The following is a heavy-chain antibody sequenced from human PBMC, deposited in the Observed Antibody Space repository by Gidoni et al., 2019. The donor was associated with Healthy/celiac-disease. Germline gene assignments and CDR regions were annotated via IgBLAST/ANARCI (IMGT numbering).Heavy chain of an antibody. Sequence: QVQLQESGPGLVKPSQTLSLTCTVSGGSFSSGNYYWGWIRQHPGKGLKWIGYIYYSGSTYYNPSLKSRVTISLDTSKNQFSLRLTSVTAADTAVYYCARASSWGVVIVDHWGQGTLVTVSS. V-gene: IGHV4-31*03. J-gene: IGHJ4*02. D-gene: IGHD3-22*01. CDR3: ARASSWGVVIVDH. CDR2: IYYSGST. CDR1: GGSFSSGNYY.